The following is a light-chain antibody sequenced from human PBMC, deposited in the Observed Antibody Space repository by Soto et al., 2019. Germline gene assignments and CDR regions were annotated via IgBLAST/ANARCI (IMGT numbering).Light chain of an antibody. J-gene: IGLJ1*01. CDR1: SSNIGAGYD. V-gene: IGLV1-40*01. CDR3: QSYDSSLIVSKV. CDR2: ANS. Sequence: QSVLTQPPSVSWAPGQRVTISCSESSSNIGAGYDVQWYRQFPGTAPKLIIYANSDRPSGVPDRFSGSKSGTSASLAIPGLQAEDEADYYCQSYDSSLIVSKVFGTGTKVTVL.